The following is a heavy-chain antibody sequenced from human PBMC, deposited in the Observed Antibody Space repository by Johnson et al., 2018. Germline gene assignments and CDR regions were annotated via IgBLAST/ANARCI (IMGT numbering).Heavy chain of an antibody. CDR2: ISSSSSTI. D-gene: IGHD5-24*01. CDR1: GFTFSSYS. V-gene: IGHV3-48*01. CDR3: ARPLRYNYRRDAFDI. Sequence: VQLVESGGGLVQPGGSLRLSCAASGFTFSSYSMNWVRQAPGKGLEWVSYISSSSSTIYYADAVKGRFSISTDNAKNSLSLQMNSLRAEDTAVYYCARPLRYNYRRDAFDIWGQGTMVTVSS. J-gene: IGHJ3*02.